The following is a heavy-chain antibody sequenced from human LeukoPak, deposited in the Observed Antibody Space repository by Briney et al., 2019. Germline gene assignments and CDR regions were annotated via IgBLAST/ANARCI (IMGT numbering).Heavy chain of an antibody. CDR1: GYTFTSYG. Sequence: GASVKVSCKASGYTFTSYGISWVRQAPGQGLEWMGWTSAYNGNTNYAQKLQGRVTMTTDTSTSTAYMELRSLRSDDTAVYYCARDEQWELLSGYGMDVWGQGTTVTVSS. V-gene: IGHV1-18*01. CDR3: ARDEQWELLSGYGMDV. D-gene: IGHD1-26*01. CDR2: TSAYNGNT. J-gene: IGHJ6*02.